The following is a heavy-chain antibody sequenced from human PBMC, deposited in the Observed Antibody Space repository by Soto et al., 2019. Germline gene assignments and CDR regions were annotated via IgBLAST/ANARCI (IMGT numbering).Heavy chain of an antibody. V-gene: IGHV3-30*18. J-gene: IGHJ4*02. D-gene: IGHD6-19*01. Sequence: ESGGGVVQPGRSLRLSCAASGFTFSDYGMHWVRQAPGKGLEWVAVISLDGSNKYYSDSVQGRFTISRDNSKNTVYLQMNSLTSEDTAVYYCAKRVFSSGWYILDSWGQGTLVTVSS. CDR2: ISLDGSNK. CDR3: AKRVFSSGWYILDS. CDR1: GFTFSDYG.